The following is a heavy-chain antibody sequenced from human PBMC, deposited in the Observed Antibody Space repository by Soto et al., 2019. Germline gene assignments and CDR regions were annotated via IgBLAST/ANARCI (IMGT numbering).Heavy chain of an antibody. CDR3: ARDGYYDSSGYRSDFDY. CDR2: ISAYNGNT. V-gene: IGHV1-18*01. Sequence: QVQLVQSGAEVKKPGASVKVSCKASGYTFTSYGISWVRQAPGQGLEWMGWISAYNGNTNYAQKLQGRVTMTTDTSTRTAYMELRSLRSDDTAVYYCARDGYYDSSGYRSDFDYWGQGTLVTVSS. J-gene: IGHJ4*02. D-gene: IGHD3-22*01. CDR1: GYTFTSYG.